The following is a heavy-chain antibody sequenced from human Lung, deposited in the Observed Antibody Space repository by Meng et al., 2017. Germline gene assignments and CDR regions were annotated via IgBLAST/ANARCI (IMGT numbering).Heavy chain of an antibody. CDR3: ARGPTTMAHDFDY. V-gene: IGHV4-34*01. D-gene: IGHD4-11*01. J-gene: IGHJ4*02. CDR2: INHSGST. CDR1: GVSLSDYY. Sequence: VRLQHWAGGLLKPSAPPSLPCVFSGVSLSDYYWRWIRQPPGKGLEWIGEINHSGSTNYNPSLESRATISVDTSQNNLSLKLSSVTAADSAVYYCARGPTTMAHDFDYWGQGTLVTVSS.